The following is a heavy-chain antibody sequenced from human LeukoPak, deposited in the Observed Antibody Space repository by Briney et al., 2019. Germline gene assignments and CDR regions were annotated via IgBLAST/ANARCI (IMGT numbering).Heavy chain of an antibody. CDR2: ISGSGGSP. CDR3: AKSDGSSRRDAFDI. Sequence: GGSLRLSCAASGFTVSSNYMSWVRQAPGKGLEWVSAISGSGGSPYYADSVKGRFTISRDNSNNTLYLQMNSLRAEDTAVYYCAKSDGSSRRDAFDIWGQGTMVTVSS. D-gene: IGHD3-10*01. CDR1: GFTVSSNY. J-gene: IGHJ3*02. V-gene: IGHV3-23*01.